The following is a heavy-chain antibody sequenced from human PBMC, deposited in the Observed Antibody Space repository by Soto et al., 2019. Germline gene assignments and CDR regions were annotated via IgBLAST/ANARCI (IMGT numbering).Heavy chain of an antibody. CDR2: VYTSGST. Sequence: QVQLQESGPGLVKPSETLSLTCNVSGDSMTKYYWSWIRQPAGKGLEWIGRVYTSGSTNYNPSLKSRVTMSIDTSNNHFSLSLKSVTAADTAVYYCARTIGAAYYFHFWGQGALVTVSS. CDR1: GDSMTKYY. J-gene: IGHJ4*02. CDR3: ARTIGAAYYFHF. D-gene: IGHD6-13*01. V-gene: IGHV4-4*07.